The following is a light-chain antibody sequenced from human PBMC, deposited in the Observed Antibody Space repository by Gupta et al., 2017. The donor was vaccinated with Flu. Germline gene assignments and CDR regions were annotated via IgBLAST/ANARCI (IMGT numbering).Light chain of an antibody. V-gene: IGLV6-57*01. CDR2: DDN. J-gene: IGLJ2*01. CDR3: PYYDSSNWV. CDR1: SGSIASNY. Sequence: NFMLTQPPSVSESPGKTVTISCTRSSGSIASNYVQWYQQRPGSSPPTVIYDDNQRPSGVPDRFFCSIDSSYTSAFLTISGLKTEDNAYYYCPYYDSSNWVFGGGTELTVL.